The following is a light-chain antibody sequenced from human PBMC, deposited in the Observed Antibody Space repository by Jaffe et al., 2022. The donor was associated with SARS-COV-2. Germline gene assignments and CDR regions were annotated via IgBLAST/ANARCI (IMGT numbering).Light chain of an antibody. J-gene: IGKJ3*01. CDR1: QSVGSN. CDR3: QQYNDWPPRLP. Sequence: VMSQSPVTLSVSPGERATLSCRASQSVGSNLAWYRQRPGQAPRLLIYDAATRATGVPARFSGSGSGTGFTLTIDSLQSEDSAIYYCQQYNDWPPRLPFGPGTKVEIK. CDR2: DAA. V-gene: IGKV3-15*01.